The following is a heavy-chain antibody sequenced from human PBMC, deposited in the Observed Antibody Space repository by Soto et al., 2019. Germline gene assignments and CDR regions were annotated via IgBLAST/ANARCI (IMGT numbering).Heavy chain of an antibody. J-gene: IGHJ3*02. Sequence: ASVKVSCTASGYTFTSYGISWVRQAPGQGLEWMVWISAYNGNTNYAQKLQGIVTMTTDTSTSTAYMVLRSLRSDDTAVYYCAREPSLRGYNYVDAFDIWGQGTMVTVSS. V-gene: IGHV1-18*01. CDR3: AREPSLRGYNYVDAFDI. CDR1: GYTFTSYG. CDR2: ISAYNGNT. D-gene: IGHD5-12*01.